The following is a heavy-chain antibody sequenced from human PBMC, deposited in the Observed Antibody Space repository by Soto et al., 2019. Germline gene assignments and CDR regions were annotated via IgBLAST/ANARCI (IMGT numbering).Heavy chain of an antibody. D-gene: IGHD3-10*01. CDR1: GGSISSGGYY. V-gene: IGHV4-61*08. Sequence: PSETLSLTCTVSGGSISSGGYYWSWIRQHPGKGLEWIGYIYYSGSTNYNPSLKSRVTISVDTSKNQFSLKLSSVTAADTAVYYCARSGTMVRGGARSFDYWGQGTLVTVSS. J-gene: IGHJ4*02. CDR2: IYYSGST. CDR3: ARSGTMVRGGARSFDY.